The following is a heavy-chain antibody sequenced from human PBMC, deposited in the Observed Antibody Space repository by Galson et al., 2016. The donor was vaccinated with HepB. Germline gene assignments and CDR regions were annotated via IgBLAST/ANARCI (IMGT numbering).Heavy chain of an antibody. J-gene: IGHJ4*02. CDR1: GFTFSSFW. CDR3: ARDSDTIFGVVIYDY. V-gene: IGHV3-74*01. D-gene: IGHD3-3*01. CDR2: INLDGSST. Sequence: SLRLSCAASGFTFSSFWMHWVRQAPGKGLVWVSSINLDGSSTSYADSVKGRFTISRDNAKKTLYLQMNSLRAEDRAVYYCARDSDTIFGVVIYDYWGQGTLVTVSS.